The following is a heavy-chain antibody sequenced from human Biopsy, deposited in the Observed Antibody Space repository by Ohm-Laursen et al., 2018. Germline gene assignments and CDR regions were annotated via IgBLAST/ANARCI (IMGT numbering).Heavy chain of an antibody. D-gene: IGHD1-1*01. Sequence: GSSVKVSCKVSGYTLTELSMHWVRQAPGRGLEWMGGFAPENGKTIYAQKFQGRVTMTEDTSTDTAYMELNSLRSEDTAVYYCAADINVWNVNYWGQGTQVTVSS. CDR3: AADINVWNVNY. CDR1: GYTLTELS. J-gene: IGHJ4*02. CDR2: FAPENGKT. V-gene: IGHV1-24*01.